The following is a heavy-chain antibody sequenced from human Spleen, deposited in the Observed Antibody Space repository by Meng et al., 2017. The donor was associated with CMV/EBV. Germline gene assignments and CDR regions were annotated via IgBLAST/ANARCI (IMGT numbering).Heavy chain of an antibody. J-gene: IGHJ6*02. CDR3: ARAARTYYGMDV. D-gene: IGHD6-6*01. CDR2: ISSSSSYI. V-gene: IGHV3-21*01. CDR1: GFTFSSYS. Sequence: GESLKISCAASGFTFSSYSMNWVRQAPGKGLEWVSSISSSSSYIYYADSVKGRFTISRDNAKNSLYLQMNSLRAEDTAVYYCARAARTYYGMDVWGQGTTVTVS.